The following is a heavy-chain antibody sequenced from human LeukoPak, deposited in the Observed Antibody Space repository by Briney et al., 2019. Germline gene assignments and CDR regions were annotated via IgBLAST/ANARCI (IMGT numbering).Heavy chain of an antibody. CDR3: TRAELLWFGDPFDY. D-gene: IGHD3-10*01. V-gene: IGHV5-51*01. Sequence: GESLKISCKGSGYNFTNYWIGWVRQMPGKGLEWMGIIYPGDSDTTYSPSFQGQVTISADKSISTAYLQWSSLKASDTAMYYCTRAELLWFGDPFDYWGQGTLVTVSS. J-gene: IGHJ4*02. CDR1: GYNFTNYW. CDR2: IYPGDSDT.